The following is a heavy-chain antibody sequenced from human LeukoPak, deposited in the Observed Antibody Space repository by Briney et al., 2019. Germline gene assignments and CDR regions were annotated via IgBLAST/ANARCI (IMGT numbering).Heavy chain of an antibody. J-gene: IGHJ4*02. CDR1: GFTLSSYA. CDR3: ASTPRYDFWSGYYY. D-gene: IGHD3-3*01. Sequence: GGSLRLSCAASGFTLSSYAMSWVRQAPGKGLEWVSSISASGGSTNYADSVKGRFTISRDNSKNTVYLQMNSLRAEDTAVYYCASTPRYDFWSGYYYWGQGTLVTVSS. V-gene: IGHV3-23*01. CDR2: ISASGGST.